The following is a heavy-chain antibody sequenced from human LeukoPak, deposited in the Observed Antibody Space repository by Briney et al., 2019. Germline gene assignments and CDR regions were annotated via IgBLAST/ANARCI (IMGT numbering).Heavy chain of an antibody. J-gene: IGHJ4*01. CDR3: AKDLRNYDILAGLDDY. CDR2: ISYDGGNK. V-gene: IGHV3-30*07. CDR1: GFTFSTYT. Sequence: GRSLRLSCAASGFTFSTYTMYWVRRAPGKGLEWVAVISYDGGNKYYADSVKGRFTISRDNSKNTLYLQMNSLRAEDTAVYYCAKDLRNYDILAGLDDYWGQEPWSPSPQ. D-gene: IGHD3-9*01.